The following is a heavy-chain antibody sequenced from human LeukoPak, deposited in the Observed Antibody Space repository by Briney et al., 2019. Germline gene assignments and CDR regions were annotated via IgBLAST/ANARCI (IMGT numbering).Heavy chain of an antibody. Sequence: PSETLSLTCTVSGASVNDYYWSWIRQSPGKGLEWISYIHHSGNSDYNPSLRSRVTTSLDTSKNQFSLNLISVTAADTAVYYCTRGHWGLQSWSQGTLVTVSS. J-gene: IGHJ5*02. D-gene: IGHD7-27*01. CDR2: IHHSGNS. V-gene: IGHV4-59*02. CDR3: TRGHWGLQS. CDR1: GASVNDYY.